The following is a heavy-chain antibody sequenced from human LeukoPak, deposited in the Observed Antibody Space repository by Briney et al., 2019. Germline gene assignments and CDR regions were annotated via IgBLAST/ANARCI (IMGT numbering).Heavy chain of an antibody. D-gene: IGHD3-22*01. J-gene: IGHJ4*02. Sequence: GESLKISCKGSGYSFTSYWIGWVRQMPGKGLEWMGIIYPGDSDTRYSPSFQGQVTISADKSISTAYLQWSSLKASDTAMYYCARPGSNHYDSSGYYRYWGQGTLVTVSS. CDR2: IYPGDSDT. CDR3: ARPGSNHYDSSGYYRY. V-gene: IGHV5-51*01. CDR1: GYSFTSYW.